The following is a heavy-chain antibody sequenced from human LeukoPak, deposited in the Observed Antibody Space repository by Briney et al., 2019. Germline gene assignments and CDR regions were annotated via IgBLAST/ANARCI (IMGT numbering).Heavy chain of an antibody. CDR2: IYYSGST. CDR1: GGSVSSGSY. Sequence: ASETLSLTCTVSGGSVSSGSYWSWIRQPPGKGLEWIGYIYYSGSTNYNPSLQSRVTISVDTSKSRFSLKLSSVTAADTAVYYCARATYDSSVHLDYWGQGTLVTVSS. CDR3: ARATYDSSVHLDY. J-gene: IGHJ4*02. V-gene: IGHV4-61*01. D-gene: IGHD3-22*01.